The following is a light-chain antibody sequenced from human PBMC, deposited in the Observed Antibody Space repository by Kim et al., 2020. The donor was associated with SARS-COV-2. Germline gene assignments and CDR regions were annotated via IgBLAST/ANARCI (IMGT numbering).Light chain of an antibody. Sequence: SPGERATRACRARQSVSSRYLAWYQQKPGHAPRLLIYGASSRATGIPDRFSGSGSETDFTLTISRLGPEDFAVYYCQQYCSSPLTFGGGTKVDIK. V-gene: IGKV3-20*01. J-gene: IGKJ4*01. CDR2: GAS. CDR1: QSVSSRY. CDR3: QQYCSSPLT.